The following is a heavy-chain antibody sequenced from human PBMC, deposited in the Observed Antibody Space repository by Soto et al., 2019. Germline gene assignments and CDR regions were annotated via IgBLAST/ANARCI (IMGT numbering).Heavy chain of an antibody. CDR3: ARDPPEFHSAFDS. D-gene: IGHD3-10*01. CDR1: GDSVSGNTAA. CDR2: TYYRSKWLT. J-gene: IGHJ4*02. Sequence: PSQTLSLTCAISGDSVSGNTAAWNWIRQSPSRGLEWLGRTYYRSKWLTDYALSVKSRITVSPDTSRNQFSLQLTSVTPEDTGVYYCARDPPEFHSAFDSWGQGALVTVSS. V-gene: IGHV6-1*01.